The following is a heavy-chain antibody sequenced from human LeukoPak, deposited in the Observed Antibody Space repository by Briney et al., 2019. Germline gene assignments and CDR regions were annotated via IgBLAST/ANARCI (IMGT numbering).Heavy chain of an antibody. CDR2: ISWDGGNT. J-gene: IGHJ6*03. CDR3: AKDFGPLPLVVPAAVTYYYYYMDV. CDR1: GFTFDSYA. D-gene: IGHD2-2*01. V-gene: IGHV3-43D*04. Sequence: PGGSLRLSCAASGFTFDSYAMRWVRQAPGQGLEWVSLISWDGGNTYYADSVKGRFTISRDNSKNSLYLQMSSLRAEDTALYYCAKDFGPLPLVVPAAVTYYYYYMDVWGKGTTVTVSS.